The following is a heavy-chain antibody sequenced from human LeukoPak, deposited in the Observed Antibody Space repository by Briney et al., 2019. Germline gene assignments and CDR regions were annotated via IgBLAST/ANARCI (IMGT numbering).Heavy chain of an antibody. CDR2: IYYSGST. J-gene: IGHJ3*02. D-gene: IGHD3-9*01. V-gene: IGHV4-39*01. Sequence: RPSETLSLTCTVSGGSISSSSYYWGWIRQPPGKGLEWIGSIYYSGSTYYNPSLKSRVTISVDTSKNQFSLKLSSVTAADTAVYYCARRCYDILTGYYIGAFDIWGQGTMVTVSS. CDR3: ARRCYDILTGYYIGAFDI. CDR1: GGSISSSSYY.